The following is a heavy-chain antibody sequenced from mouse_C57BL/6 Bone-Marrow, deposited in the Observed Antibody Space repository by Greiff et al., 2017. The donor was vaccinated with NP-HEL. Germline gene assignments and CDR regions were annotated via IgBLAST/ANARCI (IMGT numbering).Heavy chain of an antibody. Sequence: ESGAELARPGASVKLSCKASGYTFTSYGISWVKQRTGQGLEWIGEIYPRSGNTYYNEKFKGKATLTADKSSSTAYMELRSLTSEDSAVYFCARFWLLYFDYWGQGTTLTVSS. D-gene: IGHD2-3*01. CDR1: GYTFTSYG. V-gene: IGHV1-81*01. CDR2: IYPRSGNT. CDR3: ARFWLLYFDY. J-gene: IGHJ2*01.